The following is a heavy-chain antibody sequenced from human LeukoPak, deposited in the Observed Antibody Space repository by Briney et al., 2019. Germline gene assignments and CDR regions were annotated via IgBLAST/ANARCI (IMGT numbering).Heavy chain of an antibody. D-gene: IGHD6-13*01. CDR3: ATTRRYSSSWYGRAFDI. Sequence: GASVKVSCKASGYTFTDYYMHWVLQAPGKGLKWMGRVDPEDGETIYAEKFQGRVTITADTSTDTAYMELSSLRSEDTAVYYCATTRRYSSSWYGRAFDIWGQGTMVTVSS. CDR2: VDPEDGET. V-gene: IGHV1-69-2*01. CDR1: GYTFTDYY. J-gene: IGHJ3*02.